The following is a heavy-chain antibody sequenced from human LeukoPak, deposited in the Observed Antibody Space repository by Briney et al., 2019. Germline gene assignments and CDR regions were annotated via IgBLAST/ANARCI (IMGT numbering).Heavy chain of an antibody. CDR1: GYTFTSYG. CDR2: IIPIFDTT. Sequence: SVKVSCKASGYTFTSYGISWVRQAPGQGLEWMGGIIPIFDTTNYAQKFQGRVTMTRDMSTSTVYMELSSLRSEDTAVYYCARGRGIVATTSDDAFDIWGQGTMVTVSS. CDR3: ARGRGIVATTSDDAFDI. V-gene: IGHV1-69*05. J-gene: IGHJ3*02. D-gene: IGHD5-12*01.